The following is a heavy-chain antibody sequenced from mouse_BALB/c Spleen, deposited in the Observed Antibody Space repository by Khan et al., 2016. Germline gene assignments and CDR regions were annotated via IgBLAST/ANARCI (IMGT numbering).Heavy chain of an antibody. CDR3: ARMARK. V-gene: IGHV14-3*02. J-gene: IGHJ2*01. CDR2: IDPPNGKT. Sequence: QPGEELGKQGAPVKLSCKASGFKIKATNWNWWNRGLEQGWEGMGRIDPPNGKTKYDPKFQGKATITADTSANTAYLQLSSLTSEDTAVYYCARMARKWGQGTTLTVSS. CDR1: GFKIKATN.